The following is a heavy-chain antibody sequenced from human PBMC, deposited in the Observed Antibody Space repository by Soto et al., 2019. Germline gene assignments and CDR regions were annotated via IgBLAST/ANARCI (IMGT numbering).Heavy chain of an antibody. CDR2: IYWDDDK. Sequence: QITLKESGPTLVKPTQTLTLTCTFSGFSLSTSGVGVGWIRQPPGKALEWLAVIYWDDDKRYSPSLKSRLTNTKDTSKNQVVLTMTNMDPVDTATYYCAHDKLEPLSAYTFDYWGQGTLVTVSS. J-gene: IGHJ4*02. D-gene: IGHD1-1*01. V-gene: IGHV2-5*02. CDR3: AHDKLEPLSAYTFDY. CDR1: GFSLSTSGVG.